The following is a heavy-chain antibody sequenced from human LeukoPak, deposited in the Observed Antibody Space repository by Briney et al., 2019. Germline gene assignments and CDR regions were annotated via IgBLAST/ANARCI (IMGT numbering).Heavy chain of an antibody. J-gene: IGHJ4*02. Sequence: GGSLRLSCAASGFTFSSYSMNWVRQAPGKGLEWVSYISSSSTIYYADSVKGRFTISRDNAKNPLYLQMNSLRAEDTAVYYCARSSWGYWGQGTLVTVSS. CDR3: ARSSWGY. D-gene: IGHD6-13*01. CDR1: GFTFSSYS. V-gene: IGHV3-48*01. CDR2: ISSSSTI.